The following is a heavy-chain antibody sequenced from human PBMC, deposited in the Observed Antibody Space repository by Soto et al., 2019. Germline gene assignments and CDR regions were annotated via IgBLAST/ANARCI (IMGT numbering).Heavy chain of an antibody. CDR3: ASTTYGDRDY. CDR2: SRNKAKSYTT. Sequence: EVQLVESGGGLVQPGGSLRLSCAIFGFTLSDHYMDWIRQAPGKGLEWVGRSRNKAKSYTTDYAASVKGRVTISRDDSQNSLYLQLNSLKTEDTAVYYCASTTYGDRDYWGQGTLVTVSS. CDR1: GFTLSDHY. J-gene: IGHJ4*02. V-gene: IGHV3-72*01. D-gene: IGHD4-17*01.